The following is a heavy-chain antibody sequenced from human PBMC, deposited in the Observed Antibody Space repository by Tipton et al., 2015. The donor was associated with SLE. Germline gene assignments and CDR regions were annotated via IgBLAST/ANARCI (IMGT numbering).Heavy chain of an antibody. Sequence: TLSLTCTVSGGSISSYYWSWIRQPAGKGLEWIGRIYTSGNTNYNPSLKSRVIMSVDTSKNQFSLKLSSVTAADTAVYYCARGQYCSSTSCYSYGMDVWGQGTTVTVSS. J-gene: IGHJ6*02. CDR3: ARGQYCSSTSCYSYGMDV. D-gene: IGHD2-2*01. V-gene: IGHV4-4*07. CDR1: GGSISSYY. CDR2: IYTSGNT.